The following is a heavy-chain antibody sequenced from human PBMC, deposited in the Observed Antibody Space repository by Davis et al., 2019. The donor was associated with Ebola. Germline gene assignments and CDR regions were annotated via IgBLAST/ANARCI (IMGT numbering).Heavy chain of an antibody. CDR1: GGTFSSYA. D-gene: IGHD7-27*01. CDR3: AREAGGLLGNAFDI. CDR2: IIPILGIA. Sequence: SVKVSCKASGGTFSSYAISWVRQAPGQGLEWMGGIIPILGIANYAQKFQGRVTITADKSTSTAYMELSSLRSEDTAVYYCAREAGGLLGNAFDIWGQGTMVTVSS. J-gene: IGHJ3*02. V-gene: IGHV1-69*10.